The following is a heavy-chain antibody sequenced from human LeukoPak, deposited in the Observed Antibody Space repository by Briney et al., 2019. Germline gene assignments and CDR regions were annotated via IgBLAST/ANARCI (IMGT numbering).Heavy chain of an antibody. CDR2: ISYDGSNK. J-gene: IGHJ6*04. Sequence: GGSLRLSCAASGFTFSSYGMHWVRQAPGKGLEWVAVISYDGSNKYYADSVKGRFTISRDNSKNTLYLQMNSLRAEDTAVYYCARDRRYYYGSGSYPGNYGMDVWGKGTTVTVSS. D-gene: IGHD3-10*01. CDR1: GFTFSSYG. V-gene: IGHV3-30*03. CDR3: ARDRRYYYGSGSYPGNYGMDV.